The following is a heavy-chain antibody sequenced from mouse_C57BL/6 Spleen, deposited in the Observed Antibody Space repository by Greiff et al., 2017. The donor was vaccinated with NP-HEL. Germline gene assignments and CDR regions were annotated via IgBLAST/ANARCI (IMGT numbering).Heavy chain of an antibody. D-gene: IGHD1-1*01. CDR1: GYAFSSSW. CDR2: IYPGDGDT. CDR3: ARETTVVARDWYFDV. V-gene: IGHV1-82*01. Sequence: VQLQQSGPELVKPGASVKISCKASGYAFSSSWMNWVKQRPGKGLEWIGRIYPGDGDTNYNGKFKGKATLTADKSSSTAYMQLSSLTSEDSAVYFCARETTVVARDWYFDVWGTGTTVTVSS. J-gene: IGHJ1*03.